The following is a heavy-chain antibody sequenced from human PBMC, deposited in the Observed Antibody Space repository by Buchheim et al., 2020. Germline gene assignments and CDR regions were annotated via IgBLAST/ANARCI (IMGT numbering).Heavy chain of an antibody. CDR2: ISRTGSSS. Sequence: EVQLLESGGGLVQPGGSLRLSCAATGFTFSNYGMDWVRQAPGKGLEWVSSISRTGSSSFYADSVKGRFTISRDNSNNRLYLQMSSLGAEDTAIYYCAKEMSEVHPRAPFDYWGQGTL. J-gene: IGHJ4*01. V-gene: IGHV3-23*01. CDR1: GFTFSNYG. CDR3: AKEMSEVHPRAPFDY.